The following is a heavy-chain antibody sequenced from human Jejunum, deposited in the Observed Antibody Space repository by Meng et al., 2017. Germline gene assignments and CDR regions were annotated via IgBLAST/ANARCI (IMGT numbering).Heavy chain of an antibody. V-gene: IGHV4-59*08. CDR3: ARHPRVESSENYRFDL. D-gene: IGHD1-7*01. CDR1: GGSINNFY. Sequence: SETLSLTCTISGGSINNFYWSWIRQAPGKGLEWIGYFYNIWDTSSNPSLKSRVTISLDTSKNQLSLKLSSVSAADTAVYFCARHPRVESSENYRFDLWGQGTLVTVSS. CDR2: FYNIWDT. J-gene: IGHJ5*02.